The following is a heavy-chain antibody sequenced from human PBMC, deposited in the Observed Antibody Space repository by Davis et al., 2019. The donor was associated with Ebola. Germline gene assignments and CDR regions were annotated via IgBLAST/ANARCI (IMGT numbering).Heavy chain of an antibody. CDR3: AKGPTRSGYY. CDR1: GFMFSSCG. D-gene: IGHD6-19*01. V-gene: IGHV3-23*01. CDR2: IGVSGGTT. Sequence: GESLKISCAASGFMFSSCGMNWVRQAPGKGLEWVSGIGVSGGTTYADSVKGRFTISRDNSQNTLCLQMTGLRAEDTAIYYCAKGPTRSGYYWGQGTLVTVSS. J-gene: IGHJ4*02.